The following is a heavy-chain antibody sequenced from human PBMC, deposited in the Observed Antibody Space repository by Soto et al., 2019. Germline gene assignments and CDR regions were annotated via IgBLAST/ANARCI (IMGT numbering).Heavy chain of an antibody. V-gene: IGHV3-30-3*01. D-gene: IGHD6-13*01. J-gene: IGHJ4*02. CDR1: GFTFSSYA. CDR2: ISYDGSNK. Sequence: QVQLVESGGGVVQPGRSLRLSCAASGFTFSSYAMHWVRQAPGKGLEWVAVISYDGSNKYYADSVKGRFTISRDNSKNTRYLQMNSLRAEDTAVYYCARDIFSGYSSSYFDYWGQGTLVTVSS. CDR3: ARDIFSGYSSSYFDY.